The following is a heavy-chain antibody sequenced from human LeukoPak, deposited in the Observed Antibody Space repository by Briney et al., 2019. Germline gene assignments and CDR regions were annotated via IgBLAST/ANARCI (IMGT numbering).Heavy chain of an antibody. CDR1: GGSFSGYY. CDR2: INHSGST. D-gene: IGHD2-15*01. Sequence: SETLSLTCAVYGGSFSGYYWSWIRQPPGKGLEWIGEINHSGSTNYNPSLKSRVTISVDTSKNQFSLKLSSVTAADTAVYYCARGLCGSRYSIGYYYYMDVWGKGTTVTVSS. V-gene: IGHV4-34*01. CDR3: ARGLCGSRYSIGYYYYMDV. J-gene: IGHJ6*03.